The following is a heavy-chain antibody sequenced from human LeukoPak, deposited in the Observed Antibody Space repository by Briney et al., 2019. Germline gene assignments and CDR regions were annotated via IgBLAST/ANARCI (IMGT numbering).Heavy chain of an antibody. CDR1: GYTFTNYG. CDR3: ARDSYDILTGFQ. CDR2: INPNSGGT. D-gene: IGHD3-9*01. V-gene: IGHV1-2*02. J-gene: IGHJ4*02. Sequence: ASVKVSCKASGYTFTNYGISWVRQAPGQGLEWMGWINPNSGGTKYAEKFQGRVTMTRDTSISTAYMELSRLRSDDTAVFYCARDSYDILTGFQWGQGTQVTVSS.